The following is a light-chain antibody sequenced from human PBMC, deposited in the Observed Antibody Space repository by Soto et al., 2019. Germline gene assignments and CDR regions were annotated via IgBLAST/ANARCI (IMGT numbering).Light chain of an antibody. CDR3: CAYAGTNTSV. V-gene: IGLV2-23*01. Sequence: QSALTQPASVSGTPGQSITISCTGTSSDVGSYNLVSWYQQHPGKAPKLMIYEGNKRPSGVSNRFSGSKSANTASLTISGLQTDDDADYYCCAYAGTNTSVFGTGTKVTVL. CDR1: SSDVGSYNL. J-gene: IGLJ1*01. CDR2: EGN.